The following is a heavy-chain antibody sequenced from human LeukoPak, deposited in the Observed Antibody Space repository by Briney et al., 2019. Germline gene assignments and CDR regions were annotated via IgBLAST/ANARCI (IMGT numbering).Heavy chain of an antibody. V-gene: IGHV3-48*01. CDR3: ARAVGNHFDY. J-gene: IGHJ4*02. CDR2: ISYSGSPI. CDR1: GFTFSTYS. D-gene: IGHD4-23*01. Sequence: TGGSLRLSCAASGFTFSTYSMKWVRQAPGKGLECVSYISYSGSPIYYADSVKGRFTISRDNAKNSLYLQMNSLRAEDTAVYYCARAVGNHFDYWGQGTLVTVSS.